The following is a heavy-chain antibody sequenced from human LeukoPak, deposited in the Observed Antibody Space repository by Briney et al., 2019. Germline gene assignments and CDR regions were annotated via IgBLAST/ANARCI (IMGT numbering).Heavy chain of an antibody. Sequence: GGSLRLSCAPSGFTFSDHYIEWVRNAPGEGGEWASRNRDRGNSHTTEYAACAKGRFTISREDGKKSAYEQIKSMETDRAAVCYCEAARGTHRNFDYCGEGTLVTVSS. J-gene: IGHJ4*02. CDR2: NRDRGNSHTT. V-gene: IGHV3-72*01. D-gene: IGHD1-14*01. CDR3: EAARGTHRNFDY. CDR1: GFTFSDHY.